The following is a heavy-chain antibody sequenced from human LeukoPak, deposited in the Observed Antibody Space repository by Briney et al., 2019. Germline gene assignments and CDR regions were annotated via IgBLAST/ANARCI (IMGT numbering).Heavy chain of an antibody. Sequence: PGGSLRLSCAASGFTFNSYAMHWVRQAPGKGLEWVALISSDGSNKYYADSVKGRFTISRDNSKNTLYLQMNSLRAEDTAVYYCAGDIEGPVVYWGQGTLVTVSS. J-gene: IGHJ4*02. V-gene: IGHV3-30*03. CDR2: ISSDGSNK. CDR3: AGDIEGPVVY. CDR1: GFTFNSYA. D-gene: IGHD3-16*02.